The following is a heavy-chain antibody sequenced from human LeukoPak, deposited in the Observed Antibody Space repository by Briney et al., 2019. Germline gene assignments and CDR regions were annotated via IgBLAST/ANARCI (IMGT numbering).Heavy chain of an antibody. CDR3: AELGITMIGGV. CDR1: GFTFSSYG. Sequence: GGSLRLSCAASGFTFSSYGMHWVRQAPWKGLEWVSYISSSGSTIYYADSVKDRFTISRDNAKNSLYLQMNSLRAEDTAVYYCAELGITMIGGVWGKGTTVTISS. D-gene: IGHD3-10*02. J-gene: IGHJ6*04. V-gene: IGHV3-48*04. CDR2: ISSSGSTI.